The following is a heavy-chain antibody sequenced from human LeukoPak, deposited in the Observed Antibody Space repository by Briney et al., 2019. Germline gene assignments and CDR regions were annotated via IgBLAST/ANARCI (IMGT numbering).Heavy chain of an antibody. V-gene: IGHV3-48*03. Sequence: GGSLRLSCAASGFTFSSYEMNWVRQAPGKGLEWVSYISSSGSTIYYADSVKGRFTISRDNAKNSLYLQMNSLRAEDTAVYYCARYNYDSSGTYYFDYWGQGTLVTVSS. CDR2: ISSSGSTI. J-gene: IGHJ4*02. CDR3: ARYNYDSSGTYYFDY. D-gene: IGHD3-22*01. CDR1: GFTFSSYE.